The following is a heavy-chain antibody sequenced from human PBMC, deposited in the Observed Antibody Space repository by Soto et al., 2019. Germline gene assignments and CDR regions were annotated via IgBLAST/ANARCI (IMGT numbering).Heavy chain of an antibody. CDR3: AREDIVVVVAATHYYMDF. Sequence: SVKVSCKASGGTFSSYTISWVRQAPGQGLEWTGRIIPILGIANYAQKFQGRVTITADKSTSTAYMELSSLRSEDTAVYYCAREDIVVVVAATHYYMDFWGKGTTVTVSS. V-gene: IGHV1-69*04. D-gene: IGHD2-15*01. J-gene: IGHJ6*03. CDR2: IIPILGIA. CDR1: GGTFSSYT.